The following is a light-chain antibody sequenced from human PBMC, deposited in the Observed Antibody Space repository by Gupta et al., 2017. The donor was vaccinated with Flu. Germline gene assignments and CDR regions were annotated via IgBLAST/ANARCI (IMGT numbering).Light chain of an antibody. CDR3: RQYFGLPYT. J-gene: IGKJ2*01. CDR1: QTVVHSANNKNY. Sequence: SLGERATFNCKSSQTVVHSANNKNYIAWFQQKPGQPPKLLIYWTSTREAGVPDRFTGSGSGTDFTLTISSLQAEDVAVYYCRQYFGLPYTCGQGTKLEIK. CDR2: WTS. V-gene: IGKV4-1*01.